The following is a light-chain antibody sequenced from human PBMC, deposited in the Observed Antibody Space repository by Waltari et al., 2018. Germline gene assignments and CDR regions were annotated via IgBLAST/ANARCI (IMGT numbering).Light chain of an antibody. J-gene: IGKJ2*01. CDR3: QQYYGIPYT. V-gene: IGKV4-1*01. CDR1: QNIINSSNNKNY. Sequence: DIVMTQSPDSLAVSLGERATINCRSSQNIINSSNNKNYLSWYQHKPGQPPKLLIYWASTRESGVPDRFSGSGSGTDFTLTISSLQAEDVAVYYCQQYYGIPYTFGQGTKLEIK. CDR2: WAS.